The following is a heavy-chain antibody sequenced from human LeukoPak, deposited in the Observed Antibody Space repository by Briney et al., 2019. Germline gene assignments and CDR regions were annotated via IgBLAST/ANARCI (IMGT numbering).Heavy chain of an antibody. CDR2: ISSSSSYI. V-gene: IGHV3-21*01. D-gene: IGHD5-12*01. CDR1: GFTFSSYS. Sequence: GGSLRLSCAASGFTFSSYSMNWVRQAPGKGLEWVSSISSSSSYIYYADSVKGRFTISRDNAKNSLYLQMYSLRAEDTAVYYCARETYSGYEIDYWGQGTLVTVSS. J-gene: IGHJ4*02. CDR3: ARETYSGYEIDY.